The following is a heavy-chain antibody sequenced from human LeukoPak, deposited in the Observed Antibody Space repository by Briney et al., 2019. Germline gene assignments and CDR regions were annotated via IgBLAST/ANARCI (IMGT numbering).Heavy chain of an antibody. Sequence: GASVKVSCKASGYTFTSYAMHWVRQAPGQRLEWMGWINAGNGNTKYPQKFQGRVTITRDTSASTAYMELSSLRSEDTAVYYCARGYSYGLFDYWGQGTLVTVSS. J-gene: IGHJ4*02. CDR3: ARGYSYGLFDY. D-gene: IGHD5-18*01. V-gene: IGHV1-3*01. CDR2: INAGNGNT. CDR1: GYTFTSYA.